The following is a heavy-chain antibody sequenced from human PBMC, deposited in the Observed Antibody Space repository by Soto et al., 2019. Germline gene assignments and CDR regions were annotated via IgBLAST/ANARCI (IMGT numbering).Heavy chain of an antibody. J-gene: IGHJ4*02. CDR3: AREGLGRSGAFDF. V-gene: IGHV4-31*03. Sequence: QVQLQESGPGLVKPSQTLSLTCTVSGSSVSSGGYYWNWIRQHPGKGLEWIGYIFRSGTTNYNPSLKSRVIMSVDTSKNQFSLILSSLTAADTALYYCAREGLGRSGAFDFWGQGSLVTVSS. D-gene: IGHD6-19*01. CDR2: IFRSGTT. CDR1: GSSVSSGGYY.